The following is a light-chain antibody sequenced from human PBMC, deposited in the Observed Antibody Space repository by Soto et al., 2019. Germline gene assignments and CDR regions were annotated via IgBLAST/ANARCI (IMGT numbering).Light chain of an antibody. Sequence: QSVLTQPPSASETPGQSVTISCSGSSANIGNNYVHSYYQLPGTAPKLLIYTDDLRPSVVPDRITGSKSGTSASLAISGLQAEDECDYYCASWDDSLHGQVFGGGTKLTVL. V-gene: IGLV1-44*01. CDR1: SANIGNNY. CDR2: TDD. J-gene: IGLJ3*02. CDR3: ASWDDSLHGQV.